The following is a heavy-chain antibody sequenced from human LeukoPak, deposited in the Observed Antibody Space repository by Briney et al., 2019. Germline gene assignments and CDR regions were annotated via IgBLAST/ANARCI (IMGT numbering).Heavy chain of an antibody. Sequence: GGSLRLSCAASGFTFGSYNMNWVRQAPGKGLEAVSSISTSSSYIYYADSVKGRFTISRDNAKKSLYLQMNSLRAGDTAVYYCARDGGDYYDSSGYPFHHWGQGTLVTVSS. CDR2: ISTSSSYI. CDR1: GFTFGSYN. V-gene: IGHV3-21*01. CDR3: ARDGGDYYDSSGYPFHH. J-gene: IGHJ1*01. D-gene: IGHD3-22*01.